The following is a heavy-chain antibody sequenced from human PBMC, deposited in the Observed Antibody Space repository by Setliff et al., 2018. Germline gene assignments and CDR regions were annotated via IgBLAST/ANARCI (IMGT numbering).Heavy chain of an antibody. CDR3: ARVAQVAGTRSGWSYFFYYMDV. CDR2: GNGDGSIT. J-gene: IGHJ6*03. D-gene: IGHD6-19*01. Sequence: TGGSLRLSCVASGFSLSNSWMHWIRQVPGRGLEWVSRGNGDGSITSYADFVKGRFYISRDNAKNTLYLQMNSLRAEDTAVYYCARVAQVAGTRSGWSYFFYYMDVWGKGTTVTVSS. V-gene: IGHV3-74*03. CDR1: GFSLSNSW.